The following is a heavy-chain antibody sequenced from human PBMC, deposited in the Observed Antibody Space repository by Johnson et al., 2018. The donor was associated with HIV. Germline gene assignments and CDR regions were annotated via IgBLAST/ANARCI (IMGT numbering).Heavy chain of an antibody. D-gene: IGHD3-3*01. CDR2: IYSGGRT. CDR1: GFTVSSNY. CDR3: ARDRGVFWNNDYKGDAFDI. Sequence: EVQLVESGGGLIQRGGSLRLSCAASGFTVSSNYMSWVRQAPGKGLEWVSIIYSGGRTYHADSVKGRFTLSRDNSKNTLYLQMNSLRAEDTAVYYCARDRGVFWNNDYKGDAFDIWGQGTMVTVSS. J-gene: IGHJ3*02. V-gene: IGHV3-53*01.